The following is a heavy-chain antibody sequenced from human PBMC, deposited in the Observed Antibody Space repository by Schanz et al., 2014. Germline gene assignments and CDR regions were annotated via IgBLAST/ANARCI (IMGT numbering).Heavy chain of an antibody. D-gene: IGHD3-10*01. CDR3: RRRGARRLDS. CDR1: GFTFTDHA. J-gene: IGHJ5*01. Sequence: EVQLLASGGGLVQPGGSLRLTCLTSGFTFTDHAMSWVRQAPGKGLEWVSSISGRSGTIFYSDSVKGRFTISRDNAKNSLYLQMISLRDEDTSLYYSRRRGARRLDSWGQGILVTVSS. CDR2: ISGRSGTI. V-gene: IGHV3-48*02.